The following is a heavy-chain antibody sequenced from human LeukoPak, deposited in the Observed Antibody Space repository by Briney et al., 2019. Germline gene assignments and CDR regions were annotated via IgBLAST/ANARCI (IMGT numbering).Heavy chain of an antibody. CDR1: GYTFTSYD. D-gene: IGHD3-22*01. CDR2: MNPNSGNT. J-gene: IGHJ4*02. Sequence: ASVKVSCKASGYTFTSYDINWVRQATGQGLEWMGWMNPNSGNTGYAQKFQGRVTMTRNTSISTAYMELSSLRSEDTAVYYCARGPYYYNSSGNQIDYWGQGTLVTVSS. V-gene: IGHV1-8*01. CDR3: ARGPYYYNSSGNQIDY.